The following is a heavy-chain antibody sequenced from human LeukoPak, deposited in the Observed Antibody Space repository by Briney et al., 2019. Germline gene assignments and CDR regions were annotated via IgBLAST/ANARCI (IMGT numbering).Heavy chain of an antibody. CDR3: ASLVLLWLGESELAAGHVHKDV. V-gene: IGHV3-30*03. D-gene: IGHD3-10*01. CDR1: GFTFSSYA. J-gene: IGHJ6*03. CDR2: ISHDGRKQ. Sequence: GGSLRLSCAASGFTFSSYAMSWVRQAPGKGLEGVAGISHDGRKQYYGDSVKGRFTISRDNSNNMLYLYMNGLRPEDTAKYYCASLVLLWLGESELAAGHVHKDVWGKGTTVTVSS.